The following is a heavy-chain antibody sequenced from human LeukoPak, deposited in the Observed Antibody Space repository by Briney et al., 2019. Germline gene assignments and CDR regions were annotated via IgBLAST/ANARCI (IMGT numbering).Heavy chain of an antibody. CDR2: IYYSGST. Sequence: SETLSLTCIVSGGSINSYYWSWIRQPPGKGLEYIGYIYYSGSTDYNPSLKSRVTISVDTSKNRFSLNLSSVTAADTAVYYCARHSGRLGPFDYWGQGTLVTVSS. D-gene: IGHD5-12*01. V-gene: IGHV4-59*08. CDR1: GGSINSYY. CDR3: ARHSGRLGPFDY. J-gene: IGHJ4*02.